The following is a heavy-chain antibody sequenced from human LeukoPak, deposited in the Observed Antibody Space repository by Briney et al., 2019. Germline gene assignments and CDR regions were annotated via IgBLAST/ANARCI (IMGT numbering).Heavy chain of an antibody. CDR2: ICKSGGST. J-gene: IGHJ4*02. D-gene: IGHD2-15*01. Sequence: GGSLRLSCAAPGFTFSSYAMSWVRQAPGRGLEWVSAICKSGGSTYYADSVRGRFTISRDNSKNTLYLQMNSLRTEDTAVYYCTTDGGREVAIDYWGQGTLVTVSS. CDR1: GFTFSSYA. V-gene: IGHV3-23*01. CDR3: TTDGGREVAIDY.